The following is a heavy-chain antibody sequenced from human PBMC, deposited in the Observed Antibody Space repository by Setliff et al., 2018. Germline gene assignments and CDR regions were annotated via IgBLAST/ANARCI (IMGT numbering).Heavy chain of an antibody. Sequence: PGGSLRLSCAASRFIFSSAWMSWVRQAPGKGLEWVGRIKSNTDGGTTDYAAPVKGRFIISRDDSKNTVFLQMNSLKTEDTALYYCNSRITVPRGVTVLWGQGTLVTVSS. CDR2: IKSNTDGGTT. J-gene: IGHJ4*02. CDR3: NSRITVPRGVTVL. V-gene: IGHV3-15*01. CDR1: RFIFSSAW. D-gene: IGHD3-10*01.